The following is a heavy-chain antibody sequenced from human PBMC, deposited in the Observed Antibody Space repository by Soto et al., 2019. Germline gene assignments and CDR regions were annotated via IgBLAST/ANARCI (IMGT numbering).Heavy chain of an antibody. Sequence: SETLSLTCAVYGGSFSGYYWSWIRQPPGKGLEWIGEINHSGSTNYNPSLKSRVTISVDTSKNQFSLKLSSVTAADTAVYYCARLKNWFAPWGQGTLVTVSS. J-gene: IGHJ5*02. CDR1: GGSFSGYY. CDR2: INHSGST. V-gene: IGHV4-34*01. CDR3: ARLKNWFAP.